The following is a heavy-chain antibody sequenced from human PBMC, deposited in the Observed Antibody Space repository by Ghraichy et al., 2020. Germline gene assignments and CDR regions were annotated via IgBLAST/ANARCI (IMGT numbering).Heavy chain of an antibody. CDR2: IIPIFGTA. Sequence: SVKVSCKASGGTFSSYAISWVRQAPGQGLEWMGGIIPIFGTANYAQKFQGRVTITADESTSTAYMELSSLRSEDTAVHYCARSPVVVVPAANTYYYYYYMDVWGKGTTVTVSS. CDR1: GGTFSSYA. CDR3: ARSPVVVVPAANTYYYYYYMDV. V-gene: IGHV1-69*13. J-gene: IGHJ6*03. D-gene: IGHD2-2*01.